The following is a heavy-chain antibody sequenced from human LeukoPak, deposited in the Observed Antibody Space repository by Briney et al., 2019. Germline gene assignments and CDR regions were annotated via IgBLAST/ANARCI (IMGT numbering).Heavy chain of an antibody. CDR3: ARDLTYCSGGSCYRIGMDV. J-gene: IGHJ6*02. CDR2: INTKTGNP. CDR1: GYTLSSYG. V-gene: IGHV7-4-1*02. Sequence: ASVTVSCTASGYTLSSYGMNWVRQAPGQGLEWMGWINTKTGNPTYAQGFTGRFVFSLDTSVSTAYLQISSLKAEDTAVYYCARDLTYCSGGSCYRIGMDVWGQGTTVTVSS. D-gene: IGHD2-15*01.